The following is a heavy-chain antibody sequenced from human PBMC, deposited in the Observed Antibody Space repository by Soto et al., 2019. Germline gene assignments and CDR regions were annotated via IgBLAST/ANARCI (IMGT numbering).Heavy chain of an antibody. V-gene: IGHV3-48*02. CDR1: GFTFSSYS. J-gene: IGHJ1*01. Sequence: EVQLVESGGGLVQPGGSLRLSCAASGFTFSSYSMNWVRQAPGKGLEWVSYISTSGSTIHYTDSVKGRFTISRDNAKNSLYLQITSLRYEDTAVYSCARDRCSTTVCDAIRAEYFHPWGQGTRVTVSS. CDR3: ARDRCSTTVCDAIRAEYFHP. D-gene: IGHD2-2*01. CDR2: ISTSGSTI.